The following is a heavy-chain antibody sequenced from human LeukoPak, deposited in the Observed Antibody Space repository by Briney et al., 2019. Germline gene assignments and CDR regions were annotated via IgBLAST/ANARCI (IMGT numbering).Heavy chain of an antibody. J-gene: IGHJ4*02. D-gene: IGHD3-10*01. CDR3: ARDWYYSIDY. Sequence: GSLRLSCAASGFTFDDYAMHWVHQAPGKGLIWVSRINSDGTTSYADSVKGRFTISRDNAKNMLYLQMNSLRAEDTAVYYCARDWYYSIDYWDQGTLVTVSS. CDR2: INSDGTT. CDR1: GFTFDDYA. V-gene: IGHV3-74*01.